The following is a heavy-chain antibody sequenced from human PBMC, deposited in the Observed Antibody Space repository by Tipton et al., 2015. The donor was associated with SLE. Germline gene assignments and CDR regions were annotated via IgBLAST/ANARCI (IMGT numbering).Heavy chain of an antibody. V-gene: IGHV4-34*01. CDR1: GGSFRGYY. J-gene: IGHJ4*02. Sequence: LRLSCAVYGGSFRGYYWSWIRQPPGKGLEWIGEINHSGSTNYNPSLKSRVIISVDTSKNQFSLKLSSVTAADTAVYYCATPGYCSGGSCYPALGYWGQGTLFTVSS. D-gene: IGHD2-15*01. CDR3: ATPGYCSGGSCYPALGY. CDR2: INHSGST.